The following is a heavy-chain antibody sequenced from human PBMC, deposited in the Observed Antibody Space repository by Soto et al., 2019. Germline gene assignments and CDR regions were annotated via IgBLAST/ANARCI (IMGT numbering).Heavy chain of an antibody. V-gene: IGHV5-10-1*03. CDR1: GYSFTSYW. CDR3: ARLNPFQAYYYGSGSHSNYYYYYGMDV. Sequence: EVQLVQSGAEVKKPGESLRISCKGSGYSFTSYWISWVRQMPGKGLEWMGRIDPSDSYTNYSPSFQGHVTISADKSISTAYLQWSSLKASDTAMYYCARLNPFQAYYYGSGSHSNYYYYYGMDVWGQGTTVTVSS. D-gene: IGHD3-10*01. CDR2: IDPSDSYT. J-gene: IGHJ6*02.